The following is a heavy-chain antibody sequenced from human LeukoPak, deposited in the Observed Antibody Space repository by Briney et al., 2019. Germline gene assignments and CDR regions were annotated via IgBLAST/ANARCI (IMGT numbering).Heavy chain of an antibody. D-gene: IGHD3-22*01. Sequence: GGSLRLSCAASGFTFSDYYMSWIRQAPGKGLEWVSYISSRGSTIYYADSVKGRFTISRDNAKNSLYLQMNTLRAEDTAVYYCARDSPSVYYRLGAFDIWGQGTMVTVSS. CDR1: GFTFSDYY. J-gene: IGHJ3*02. CDR3: ARDSPSVYYRLGAFDI. CDR2: ISSRGSTI. V-gene: IGHV3-11*04.